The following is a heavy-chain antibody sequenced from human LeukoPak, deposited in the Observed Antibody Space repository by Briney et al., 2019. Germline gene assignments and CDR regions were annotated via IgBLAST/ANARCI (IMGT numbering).Heavy chain of an antibody. J-gene: IGHJ4*02. CDR2: IYYSGST. CDR1: GGSISSSSYY. Sequence: SETLSLTCTVSGGSISSSSYYWGWIRQPPGKGLEWIGSIYYSGSTYYNPSLKSRVTISVDTSKNQFSLKLSSVTAADTAVYYCARHAYYDSSGYFESHFDYWGQGTLVTVSS. CDR3: ARHAYYDSSGYFESHFDY. V-gene: IGHV4-39*01. D-gene: IGHD3-22*01.